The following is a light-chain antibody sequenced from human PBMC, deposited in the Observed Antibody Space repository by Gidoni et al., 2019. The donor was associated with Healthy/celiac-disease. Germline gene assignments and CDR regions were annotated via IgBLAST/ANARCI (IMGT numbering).Light chain of an antibody. CDR1: QSVLYSSNNKNY. Sequence: DIVMTQSPASLAVSLGERATINCKSSQSVLYSSNNKNYLAWYQQKPGQPPKLLMYWASTRESGVPDRFSGSGSGTDFTLTISSLQAEDVAVYYCQQYYSTAWTFGQGTKVEIK. CDR3: QQYYSTAWT. V-gene: IGKV4-1*01. J-gene: IGKJ1*01. CDR2: WAS.